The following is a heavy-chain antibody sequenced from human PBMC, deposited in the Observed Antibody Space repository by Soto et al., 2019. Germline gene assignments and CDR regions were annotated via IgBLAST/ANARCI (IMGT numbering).Heavy chain of an antibody. CDR2: IIPIFGTA. Sequence: QVQLVQSGAEVKKPGSSVKVSCKASGGTFSSYAISWVRQAPGQGLEWMRGIIPIFGTANYAQKFQGRVTITADESTSTAYMKLSSLRSEDTAVYYCAGPAGGGNSWWYFDLWGRGTLVTVSS. CDR3: AGPAGGGNSWWYFDL. CDR1: GGTFSSYA. D-gene: IGHD2-21*02. J-gene: IGHJ2*01. V-gene: IGHV1-69*01.